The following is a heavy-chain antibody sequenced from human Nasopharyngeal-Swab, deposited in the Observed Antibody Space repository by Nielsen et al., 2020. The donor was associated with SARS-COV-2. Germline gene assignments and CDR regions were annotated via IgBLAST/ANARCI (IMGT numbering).Heavy chain of an antibody. V-gene: IGHV3-64*02. CDR2: ISENGGSI. Sequence: GGSLRLSCVASGFTFSNHVMHWVRQAPGKGLEYVSGISENGGSISYAASVRGRFTISRDNSKSTLYLQMDSLRVEDMALYYCARGGVTTDYYAMDVWGQGTTVTVSS. CDR1: GFTFSNHV. J-gene: IGHJ6*02. CDR3: ARGGVTTDYYAMDV. D-gene: IGHD4-11*01.